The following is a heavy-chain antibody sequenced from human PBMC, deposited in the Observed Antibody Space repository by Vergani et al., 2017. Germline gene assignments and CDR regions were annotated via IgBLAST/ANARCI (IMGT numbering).Heavy chain of an antibody. CDR1: GGTFSSYA. CDR2: IIPIFGTA. J-gene: IGHJ3*02. CDR3: AGFYCSGGSCYSGRWGGAFDI. V-gene: IGHV1-69*18. Sequence: QVQLVQSGAEVKKPGSSVKVSCKASGGTFSSYAISWVRQAPGQGLEWMGRIIPIFGTANYAQKFQGRVTITADESTSTAYMELSSLRSDDTAVYYCAGFYCSGGSCYSGRWGGAFDIWGQGTMVTVSS. D-gene: IGHD2-15*01.